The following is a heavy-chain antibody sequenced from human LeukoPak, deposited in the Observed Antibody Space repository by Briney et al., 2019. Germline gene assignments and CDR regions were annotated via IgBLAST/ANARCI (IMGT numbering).Heavy chain of an antibody. D-gene: IGHD3-10*01. V-gene: IGHV4-4*07. CDR3: ASGYGSGSYLY. Sequence: PSETLSLTCTVSGGSISKYYLSWIRQPAGKGLEWIGRIFTSGSATSSSSLKSRVTMSADTSKNQFSLNLSSVTAADTAVYFCASGYGSGSYLYWGQGTQVTVSS. J-gene: IGHJ4*02. CDR1: GGSISKYY. CDR2: IFTSGSA.